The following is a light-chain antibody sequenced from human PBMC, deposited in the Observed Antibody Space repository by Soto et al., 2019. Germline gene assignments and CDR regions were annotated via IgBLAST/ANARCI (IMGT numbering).Light chain of an antibody. J-gene: IGLJ3*02. Sequence: QSALTQPASVSGSPGQSITISCTGTSSDGGGYDYVSWYQQHPGKAPKLMIYDVSDRPSGVSNRFSGSKSGNTASLTISGLQAEDEADYYCSSYISISSYKTSGTHWVFGGGTKLTVL. V-gene: IGLV2-14*01. CDR3: SSYISISSYKTSGTHWV. CDR2: DVS. CDR1: SSDGGGYDY.